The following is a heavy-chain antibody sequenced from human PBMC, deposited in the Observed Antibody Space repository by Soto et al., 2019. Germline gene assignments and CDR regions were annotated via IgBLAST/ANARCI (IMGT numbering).Heavy chain of an antibody. J-gene: IGHJ4*02. D-gene: IGHD2-15*01. CDR2: ISAKNGNT. CDR1: GYSFSNYA. Sequence: QVQLVQSGAEVKKPGASVKVSCRTSGYSFSNYAISWVRQAPGQGLKWMGWISAKNGNTNYAQKFQGRVTMTTDTSTTTAHMELRSLRSDDTAVYYCAVDCGGGTCYTGYWGQGTLVSVSS. CDR3: AVDCGGGTCYTGY. V-gene: IGHV1-18*01.